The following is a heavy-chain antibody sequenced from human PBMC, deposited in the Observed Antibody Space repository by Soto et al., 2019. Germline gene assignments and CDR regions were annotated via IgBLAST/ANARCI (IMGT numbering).Heavy chain of an antibody. J-gene: IGHJ4*02. V-gene: IGHV3-30*03. CDR2: ISTDGIIE. CDR1: GFTFSSYS. D-gene: IGHD2-8*02. CDR3: AREYSLAVLAPGY. Sequence: GGSLRLSCAASGFTFSSYSMNWVRQAPGKGLEWVTLISTDGIIEHYADSVKGRFTISRDNSKNTLYLQVSSLRIEDTAVYYCAREYSLAVLAPGYWGQGTLVTVSS.